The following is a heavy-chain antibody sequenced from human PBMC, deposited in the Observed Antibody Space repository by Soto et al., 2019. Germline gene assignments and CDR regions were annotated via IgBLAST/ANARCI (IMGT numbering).Heavy chain of an antibody. CDR1: QFPFDVYC. CDR3: ARDRGSSGMFELDV. CDR2: IRHNTSDP. D-gene: IGHD6-19*01. V-gene: IGHV3-48*02. Sequence: GGSLRVSCVPSQFPFDVYCMQWVRQAPGKGLEGVSYIRHNTSDPPYAVAVAGQFTISRDNRNNSLFLQMNTLRDDDTGVYFCARDRGSSGMFELDVWGPGALVTVSS. J-gene: IGHJ3*01.